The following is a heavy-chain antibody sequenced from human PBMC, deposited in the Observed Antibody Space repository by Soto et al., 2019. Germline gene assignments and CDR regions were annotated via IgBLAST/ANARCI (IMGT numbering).Heavy chain of an antibody. CDR2: TRDKSEGYTT. Sequence: GGSLRLSCAASGFIISDRYMDWVRQAPGKGLEWVGRTRDKSEGYTTEYAASVKGRFTISRDDSKNSVYLQMNSLKTEDTAVYHCVRVAERGYFDYWGQGALVTVSS. J-gene: IGHJ4*02. V-gene: IGHV3-72*01. D-gene: IGHD1-1*01. CDR1: GFIISDRY. CDR3: VRVAERGYFDY.